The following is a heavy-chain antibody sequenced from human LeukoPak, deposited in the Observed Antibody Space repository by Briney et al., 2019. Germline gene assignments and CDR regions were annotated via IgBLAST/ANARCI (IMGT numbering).Heavy chain of an antibody. J-gene: IGHJ4*02. CDR2: IYYSGST. Sequence: SETLSLTCTVSGGSISSYYWSWIRQPPGKGLEWIGYIYYSGSTNYNPSLKSRVTISVDTSKNQFSLKLGSVTAADTAVYYCARASITMVRGVITRVFDYWGQGTLVTVSS. CDR1: GGSISSYY. CDR3: ARASITMVRGVITRVFDY. D-gene: IGHD3-10*01. V-gene: IGHV4-59*01.